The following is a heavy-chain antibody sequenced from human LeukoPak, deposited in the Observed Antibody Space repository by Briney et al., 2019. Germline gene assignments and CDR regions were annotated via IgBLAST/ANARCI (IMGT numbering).Heavy chain of an antibody. V-gene: IGHV3-48*01. CDR2: ISSSSSTI. CDR1: GFTFSSYS. J-gene: IGHJ4*02. CDR3: AKPAGSRFLEWLIDY. D-gene: IGHD3-3*01. Sequence: GSLRLSCAASGFTFSSYSMNWVRQAPGKGLEWVSYISSSSSTIYYADSVKGRFTISRDNSKNTLYLQMNSLRAEDTAVYYCAKPAGSRFLEWLIDYWGQGTLVTVSS.